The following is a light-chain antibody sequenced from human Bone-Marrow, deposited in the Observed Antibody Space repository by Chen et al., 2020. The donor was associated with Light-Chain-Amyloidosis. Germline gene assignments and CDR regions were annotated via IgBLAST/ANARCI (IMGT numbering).Light chain of an antibody. CDR3: QVWDRSSDRPV. CDR1: NIGSTS. V-gene: IGLV3-21*02. Sequence: SYVLTHPSSVSVAPGQTATMACGGNNIGSTSVHWYQQTPGQAPLLVVYDDSDRPSGIAERLSGSNSGNTATLTISRVEAVDEADYYCQVWDRSSDRPVFGGGTKLTVL. CDR2: DDS. J-gene: IGLJ3*02.